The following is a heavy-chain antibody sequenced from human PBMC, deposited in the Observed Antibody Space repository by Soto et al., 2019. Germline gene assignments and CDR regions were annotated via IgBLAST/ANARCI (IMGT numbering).Heavy chain of an antibody. D-gene: IGHD2-15*01. CDR3: ARDLESRRARIYYYVMYV. J-gene: IGHJ6*02. V-gene: IGHV1-69*01. CDR2: IIPIFGTA. CDR1: GGTFSSYA. Sequence: QVQLVPSGAEVKKPGSSVKVSCKASGGTFSSYAISWVRQAPGQGLEWMGGIIPIFGTANYAQKFQGRVTMTADESTSTAYMELSSLRSEDTAVYYCARDLESRRARIYYYVMYVWGQGTTVTVSS.